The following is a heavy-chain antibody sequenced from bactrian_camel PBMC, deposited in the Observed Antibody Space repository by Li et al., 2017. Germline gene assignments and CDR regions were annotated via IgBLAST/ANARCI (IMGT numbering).Heavy chain of an antibody. CDR2: SISGDGTT. CDR1: IFTFSSAY. D-gene: IGHD6*01. V-gene: IGHV3S40*01. J-gene: IGHJ4*01. Sequence: VQLVESGGGLAQPGGSLRLSCVSTIFTFSSAYMSWVRQTPGVGCELVSSISGDGTTYYADSVKGRFTISQDNAKNTVVSVYLQMNNLKPDDTAIYYCVTDPEGTVVAGHCEDYNWGRGTQVTVS. CDR3: VTDPEGTVVAGHCEDYN.